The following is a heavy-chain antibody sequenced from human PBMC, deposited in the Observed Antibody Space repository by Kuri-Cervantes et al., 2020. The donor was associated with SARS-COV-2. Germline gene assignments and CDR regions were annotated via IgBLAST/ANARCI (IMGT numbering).Heavy chain of an antibody. D-gene: IGHD2-21*02. CDR3: ARGDGY. J-gene: IGHJ4*02. CDR1: GGSISSSSYY. CDR2: IYYSGST. Sequence: GSLRLSCTVSGGSISSSSYYWGWIRQPPGKGLEWIGSIYYSGSTYYNPSLKSRVTISVDTSKNQFSLKLSSVTAADTAVYYCARGDGYWGQGTLVTVFS. V-gene: IGHV4-39*07.